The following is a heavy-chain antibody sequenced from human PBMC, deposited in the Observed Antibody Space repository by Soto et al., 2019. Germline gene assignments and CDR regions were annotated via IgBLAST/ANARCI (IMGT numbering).Heavy chain of an antibody. J-gene: IGHJ6*02. Sequence: PGGSLRLSCATAGFSFDEYAMHWVRQAPGKGLEWVSSISWNSRNIDYADSVKGRFTISRDSAKSSLYLQMDSLRFDDTALYFCVKDKSATILSLFRGVYAMEVWGQGIRVTVSS. CDR3: VKDKSATILSLFRGVYAMEV. CDR2: ISWNSRNI. CDR1: GFSFDEYA. D-gene: IGHD3-10*01. V-gene: IGHV3-9*01.